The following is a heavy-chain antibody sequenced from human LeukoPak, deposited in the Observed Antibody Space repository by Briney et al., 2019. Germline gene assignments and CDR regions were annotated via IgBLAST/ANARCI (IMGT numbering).Heavy chain of an antibody. CDR3: TRRPNYLCDY. J-gene: IGHJ4*02. V-gene: IGHV4-38-2*01. Sequence: SETLSLTCAVSGFSISSDYYCGWIRQPPGKGLEWIGSIYYSGSTYYNPSLKSRVTISVDTSKNHFSLKLNSVTAADTAVYYCTRRPNYLCDYWGQGTLVTVSS. D-gene: IGHD2-21*01. CDR1: GFSISSDYY. CDR2: IYYSGST.